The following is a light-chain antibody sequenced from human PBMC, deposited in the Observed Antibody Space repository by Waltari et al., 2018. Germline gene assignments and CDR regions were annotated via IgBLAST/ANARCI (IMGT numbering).Light chain of an antibody. J-gene: IGKJ1*01. CDR1: QSFGTV. CDR2: DAS. CDR3: HQTSSLPET. V-gene: IGKV6-21*02. Sequence: EVVLTQSPDFQSVTPKETVTITCRASQSFGTVLHWYQQKPDQAPKLLIKDASQSISGVPSRFSGSGSGTDFTLTINSLEAEDAATYYCHQTSSLPETFGQGTKVEIK.